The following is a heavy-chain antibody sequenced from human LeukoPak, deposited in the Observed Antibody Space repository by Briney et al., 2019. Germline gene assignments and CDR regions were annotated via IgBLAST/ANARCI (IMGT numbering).Heavy chain of an antibody. V-gene: IGHV4-59*01. CDR3: AREGQLGYFDY. J-gene: IGHJ4*02. CDR1: GGSISTSH. CDR2: VSYNGIT. Sequence: SETLSLTCTVSGGSISTSHWSWIRQPPGKGLEWIGYVSYNGITNNNPSLKSRVTVSVDTSKNQFSLKLTSVTAADTAVYFCAREGQLGYFDYWGQGTQVTVSS. D-gene: IGHD6-6*01.